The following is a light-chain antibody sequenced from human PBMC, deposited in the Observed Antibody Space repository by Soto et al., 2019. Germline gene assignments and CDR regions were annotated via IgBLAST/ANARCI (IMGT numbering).Light chain of an antibody. CDR1: QSVNSN. V-gene: IGKV3D-15*01. Sequence: EIVLTQSPGTLSLSPGERATLSCRASQSVNSNLAWYQQKPGQAPRLLIYGASTTATGIPDRFSGGGSGTDFTLTISRLEPEDFAVYYCQQYYHWPRTFGQGTKVDIK. CDR2: GAS. CDR3: QQYYHWPRT. J-gene: IGKJ1*01.